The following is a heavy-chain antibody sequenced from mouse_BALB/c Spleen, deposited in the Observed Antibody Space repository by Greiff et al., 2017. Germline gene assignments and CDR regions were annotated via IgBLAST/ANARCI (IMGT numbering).Heavy chain of an antibody. CDR2: ISSGSSTI. D-gene: IGHD3-3*01. V-gene: IGHV5-17*02. CDR3: ARVGTYWYFDV. J-gene: IGHJ1*01. Sequence: EVQGVESGGGLVQPGGSRKLSCAASGFTFSSFGMHWVRQAPEKGLEWVAYISSGSSTIYYADTVKGRFTISRDNPKNTLFLQMTSLRSEDTAMYYCARVGTYWYFDVWGAGTTVTVSS. CDR1: GFTFSSFG.